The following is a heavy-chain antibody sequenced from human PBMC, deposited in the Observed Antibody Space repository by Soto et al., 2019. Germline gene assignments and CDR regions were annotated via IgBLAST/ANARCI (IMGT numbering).Heavy chain of an antibody. Sequence: GESLKISCKGSGYSFTSYWIGWLRQVPGKGLEWMGIIYPGDSDTRYSPSFQGQVTISADKSISTAYLQWSSLKASDTAMYYCARHALQYYYDSSGYTFDYWGQGTLVTVSS. CDR3: ARHALQYYYDSSGYTFDY. CDR1: GYSFTSYW. V-gene: IGHV5-51*01. CDR2: IYPGDSDT. J-gene: IGHJ4*02. D-gene: IGHD3-22*01.